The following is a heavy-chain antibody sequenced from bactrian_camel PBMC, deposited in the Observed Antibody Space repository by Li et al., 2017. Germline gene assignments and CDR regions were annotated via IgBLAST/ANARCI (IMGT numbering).Heavy chain of an antibody. D-gene: IGHD1*01. V-gene: IGHV3S1*01. CDR3: AADWRFWGWCTLVRNEYTV. J-gene: IGHJ4*01. CDR2: VHNGDGET. Sequence: HVQPVESGGGSGRIGGSLRLSCAASGYTFTWYSMGWFRQAPRKEREAVAVVHNGDGETYYADSVKGRFTISRDAAVNTVYLQMNSLKPDDTAMYYCAADWRFWGWCTLVRNEYTVWGQGTQVTVS. CDR1: GYTFTWYS.